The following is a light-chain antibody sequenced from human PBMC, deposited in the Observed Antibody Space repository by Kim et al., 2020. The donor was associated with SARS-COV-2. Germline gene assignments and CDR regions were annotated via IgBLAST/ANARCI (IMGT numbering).Light chain of an antibody. CDR3: QQYGSSPRT. CDR1: QSDSSSY. CDR2: GAS. J-gene: IGKJ2*01. Sequence: WSTGESATLSCRASQSDSSSYFAWYPQKPGQAPRLLIYGASSRATGIPDRFSGSGSGTDFTLTISRLEPEDFAVYYCQQYGSSPRTFGQGTKLEI. V-gene: IGKV3-20*01.